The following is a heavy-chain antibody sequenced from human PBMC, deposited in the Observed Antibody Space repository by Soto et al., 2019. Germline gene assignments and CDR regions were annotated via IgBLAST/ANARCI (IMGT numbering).Heavy chain of an antibody. J-gene: IGHJ5*02. CDR1: GGSFSGYY. CDR2: INHSGST. V-gene: IGHV4-34*01. Sequence: PSETLSLTCAVYGGSFSGYYWSWIRQPPGKGLEWIGEINHSGSTNYNPSLKSRVTISVDTSKNQFSLKLSSVTAADTAVYYCAVFRNGELSRRWFVHSGPGLLVTDFS. CDR3: AVFRNGELSRRWFVH. D-gene: IGHD4-17*01.